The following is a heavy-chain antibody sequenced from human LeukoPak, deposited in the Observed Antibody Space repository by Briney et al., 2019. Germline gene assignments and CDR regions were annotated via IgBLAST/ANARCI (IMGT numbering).Heavy chain of an antibody. CDR1: GFTVSNPW. J-gene: IGHJ4*02. D-gene: IGHD5-12*01. CDR3: TTVRGIVATFSGT. CDR2: IKSKTDGGTT. V-gene: IGHV3-15*01. Sequence: GGSLRLSCAASGFTVSNPWMSWVRQARGKGLEWVGRIKSKTDGGTTDYAAPVKGRFTISRDDSKNTLYLQMNSLKTEDTAVYYCTTVRGIVATFSGTWGQGTLVTVSS.